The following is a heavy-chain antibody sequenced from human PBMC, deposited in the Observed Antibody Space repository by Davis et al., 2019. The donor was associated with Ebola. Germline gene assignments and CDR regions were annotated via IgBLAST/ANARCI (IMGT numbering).Heavy chain of an antibody. J-gene: IGHJ6*02. CDR1: GFTFSSYG. V-gene: IGHV3-30*02. D-gene: IGHD3-3*01. CDR2: IRYDGSNK. Sequence: GESLKISCAASGFTFSSYGMHWVRQAPGKGLEWVAFIRYDGSNKYYADSVKGRFTISRDNSKNTLYLQMNSLRAEDTAVYYCAKDITRVVIIMYYYYYGMDVWGQGTTVTVSS. CDR3: AKDITRVVIIMYYYYYGMDV.